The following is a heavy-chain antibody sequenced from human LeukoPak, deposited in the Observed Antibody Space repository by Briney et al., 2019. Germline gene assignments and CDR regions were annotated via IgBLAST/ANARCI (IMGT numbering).Heavy chain of an antibody. CDR2: INHSGST. V-gene: IGHV4-34*01. CDR3: ARGRRTITVIAGGLDY. Sequence: SETLSLTCAVYGGSFSGYYWSWIRQPPGKGLEWIGEINHSGSTNYNPSLKSRVTISVDTSKNQFSLKLSSVTAADTAVYYCARGRRTITVIAGGLDYWGQGTLVTVSS. D-gene: IGHD3-22*01. J-gene: IGHJ4*02. CDR1: GGSFSGYY.